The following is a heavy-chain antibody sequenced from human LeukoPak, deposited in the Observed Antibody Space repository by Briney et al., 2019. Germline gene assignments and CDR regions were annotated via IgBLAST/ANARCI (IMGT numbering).Heavy chain of an antibody. Sequence: QPGGSLRLSCAASGSTFSDYDMHWVRQATRKGLEWVSAIGTAGDTYYTGSVKGRFTISRENAKNSLYLQMNSLRAGDTAVYYCARVAKERVGGVYYFDYWGQGTLVTVSS. V-gene: IGHV3-13*01. CDR2: IGTAGDT. J-gene: IGHJ4*02. CDR3: ARVAKERVGGVYYFDY. CDR1: GSTFSDYD. D-gene: IGHD1-1*01.